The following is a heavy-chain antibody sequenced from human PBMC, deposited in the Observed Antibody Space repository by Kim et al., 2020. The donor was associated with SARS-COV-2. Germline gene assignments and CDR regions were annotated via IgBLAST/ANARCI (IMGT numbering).Heavy chain of an antibody. D-gene: IGHD2-21*02. CDR3: ARQEGHIVVVTAHFQH. Sequence: SETLSLTCTVSGGSISSSSYYWGWIRQPPGKGLEWIGSIYYSGSTYYNPCLKSRVTISVDTSKNQFSLKLSSVTAADTAVYYCARQEGHIVVVTAHFQHWGQGTLVTVSS. J-gene: IGHJ1*01. CDR1: GGSISSSSYY. CDR2: IYYSGST. V-gene: IGHV4-39*01.